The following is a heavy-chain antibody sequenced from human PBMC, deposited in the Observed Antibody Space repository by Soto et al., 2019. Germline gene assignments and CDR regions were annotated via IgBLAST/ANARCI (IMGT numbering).Heavy chain of an antibody. CDR3: ARRLYMVGGPRGFDY. CDR1: GGYISSGGYY. CDR2: IYYSGST. Sequence: SETLCLTCTVAGGYISSGGYYWSWIRQHPGKGLEWIGYIYYSGSTYYNPSLKSRVTISVDTSKNQFSLKLSPVTAADTAVYYCARRLYMVGGPRGFDYWGQGTLVTVSS. J-gene: IGHJ4*02. D-gene: IGHD3-10*01. V-gene: IGHV4-31*03.